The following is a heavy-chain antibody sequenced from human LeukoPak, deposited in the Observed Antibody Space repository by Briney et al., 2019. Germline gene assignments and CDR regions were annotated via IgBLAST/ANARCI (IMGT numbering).Heavy chain of an antibody. CDR2: ISYDGSNK. J-gene: IGHJ4*02. D-gene: IGHD6-13*01. V-gene: IGHV3-30-3*01. Sequence: GGSLRLSCAASGFTFSSYAMHWVRQAPGKGLEWVAVISYDGSNKYYADSVKGRFTISRDNSKNTPYLQMNSLRAEDTAVYYCARDLWLREITAAATPVLFYWGQGTLVTVSS. CDR3: ARDLWLREITAAATPVLFY. CDR1: GFTFSSYA.